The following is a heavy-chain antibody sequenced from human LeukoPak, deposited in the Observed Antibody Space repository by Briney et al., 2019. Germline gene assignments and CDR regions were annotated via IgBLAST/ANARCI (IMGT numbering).Heavy chain of an antibody. J-gene: IGHJ4*02. CDR3: ARVGYDSSGYIDY. Sequence: ASVKVSCKASGGTFNSYAISWVRQAPGQGLEWVGRVIPILGIANYAQKFQGRVTITADKSTSTAYMELSSLRSEDTAVYYCARVGYDSSGYIDYWGQGTLVTVSS. D-gene: IGHD3-22*01. CDR2: VIPILGIA. CDR1: GGTFNSYA. V-gene: IGHV1-69*04.